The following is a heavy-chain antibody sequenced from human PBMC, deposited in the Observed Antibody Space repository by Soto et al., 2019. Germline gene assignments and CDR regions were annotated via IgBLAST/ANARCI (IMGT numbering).Heavy chain of an antibody. CDR3: ARDRVWWEPHGYFDY. CDR1: GGSISSYY. J-gene: IGHJ4*02. Sequence: QVQLQESGPGLVKPSETLSLTCTVSGGSISSYYWSWIRQPPGKGLEWIGYIYYSGSTNYNPSLKGRVTISVDTSKNQFSLKLSSVTAADTAVYYCARDRVWWEPHGYFDYWGQGTLVTVSS. V-gene: IGHV4-59*01. CDR2: IYYSGST. D-gene: IGHD2-15*01.